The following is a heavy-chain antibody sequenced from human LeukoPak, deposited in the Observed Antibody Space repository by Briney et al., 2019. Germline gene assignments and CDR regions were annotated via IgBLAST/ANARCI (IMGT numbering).Heavy chain of an antibody. CDR2: ISGSGGST. D-gene: IGHD2-15*01. CDR1: GFTFSSYA. V-gene: IGHV3-23*01. J-gene: IGHJ4*02. Sequence: TGGSLRLSCAASGFTFSSYAMSWVRQAPGKGLEWVSAISGSGGSTYYADSAKGRFTISRDNSKNTLYLQMNSLRAEDTAVYYCAKDPCSGGSCYSGNFDYWGQGTLVTVSS. CDR3: AKDPCSGGSCYSGNFDY.